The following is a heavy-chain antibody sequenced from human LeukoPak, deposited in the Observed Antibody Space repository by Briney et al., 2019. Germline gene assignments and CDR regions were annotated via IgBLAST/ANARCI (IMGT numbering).Heavy chain of an antibody. CDR1: GFTFSSCA. J-gene: IGHJ4*02. CDR2: ISGSGGRP. CDR3: ARYPEPGYCSSTSCHESYFDY. V-gene: IGHV3-23*01. Sequence: GGSLRLSCAASGFTFSSCAMSWVRQAPGKGLEWVSAISGSGGRPYYADSVKGRFTISRDNSKNTLYLQMNSLRAEDTAVYYCARYPEPGYCSSTSCHESYFDYWGQGTLVTVSS. D-gene: IGHD2-2*01.